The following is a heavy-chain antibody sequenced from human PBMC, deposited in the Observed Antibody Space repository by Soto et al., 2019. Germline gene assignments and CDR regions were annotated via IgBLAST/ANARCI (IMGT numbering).Heavy chain of an antibody. V-gene: IGHV3-23*01. CDR1: GFTFSSYA. CDR3: GTRGYTVTALGGMGL. D-gene: IGHD4-17*01. J-gene: IGHJ6*02. CDR2: ISGSGGST. Sequence: GGSLRLSCAASGFTFSSYAMSWVRRAPGKGLEWVSAISGSGGSTYYADSVKGRFTISRDNSKNTLYLQMNSLRAEDTAVYYCGTRGYTVTALGGMGLWGQGTTVTVSS.